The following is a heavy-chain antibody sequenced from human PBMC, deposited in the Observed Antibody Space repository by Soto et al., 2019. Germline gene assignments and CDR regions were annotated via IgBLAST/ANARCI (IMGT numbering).Heavy chain of an antibody. CDR1: GDSISNYH. CDR2: IYSSGST. CDR3: ARFSGYYSAFDY. Sequence: SETLSLTCTVSGDSISNYHWSWVRQPPGKGLECIGYIYSSGSTNYNPSLKSRVTISVDTSKNEFSLKLTSVTAAGTAIYYCARFSGYYSAFDYWGQGTPVTVSS. V-gene: IGHV4-59*01. D-gene: IGHD1-26*01. J-gene: IGHJ4*02.